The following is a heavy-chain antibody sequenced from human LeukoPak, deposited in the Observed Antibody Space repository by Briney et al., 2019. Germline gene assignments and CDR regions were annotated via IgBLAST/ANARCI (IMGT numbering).Heavy chain of an antibody. CDR1: GGSISSYY. CDR2: IYYSGSA. CDR3: ARHEEDYGDYERRTSDYYYGMDV. Sequence: SETLSLTCTVSGGSISSYYWSWIRQPPGKGLEWIGYIYYSGSANYNPSLKSRVTISVDTSKNQFSLKLSSVTAADTAVYYCARHEEDYGDYERRTSDYYYGMDVWGQGTTVTVSS. V-gene: IGHV4-59*08. D-gene: IGHD4-17*01. J-gene: IGHJ6*02.